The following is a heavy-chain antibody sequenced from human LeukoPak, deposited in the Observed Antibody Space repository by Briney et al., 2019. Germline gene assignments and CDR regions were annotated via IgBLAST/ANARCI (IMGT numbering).Heavy chain of an antibody. CDR2: LYWNDDK. CDR1: GVSLRTSGVG. D-gene: IGHD2-2*01. CDR3: AHRRGVVVVPADIRFDP. V-gene: IGHV2-5*01. J-gene: IGHJ5*02. Sequence: SGPTPVNPTPTLTPTCTFSGVSLRTSGVGVGWIPPPPRKAPGWPPPLYWNDDKRYSPSLKSRLTITKDTSKNQVVLTMTNMDPVDTATYYCAHRRGVVVVPADIRFDPWGQGTLVTVSS.